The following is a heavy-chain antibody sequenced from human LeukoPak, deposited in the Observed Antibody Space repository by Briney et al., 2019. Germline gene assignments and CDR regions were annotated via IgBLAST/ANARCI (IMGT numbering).Heavy chain of an antibody. J-gene: IGHJ6*03. CDR2: ISSSGSTI. Sequence: PGGSLRLSCAASGFTFSSYSMNWVRRAPGKGLEWVSYISSSGSTIYYADSVKGRFTISRDNAKNSLYLQMNSLRAEDTAVYYCARYAWTYYMDVWGKGTTVTVSS. V-gene: IGHV3-48*04. CDR1: GFTFSSYS. CDR3: ARYAWTYYMDV. D-gene: IGHD3/OR15-3a*01.